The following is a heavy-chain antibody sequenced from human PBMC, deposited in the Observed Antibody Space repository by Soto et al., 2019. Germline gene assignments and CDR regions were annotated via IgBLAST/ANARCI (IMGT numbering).Heavy chain of an antibody. Sequence: PGGSLRLSCAASGFTFSSYAMSWVRQAPGKGLEWVSAISGSSSNYIYYGDAVKGRCTISRDNAKNLVYLHMSSLRAEDTALYYCARDQGTVAPSYFDSWGRGILVTVSS. D-gene: IGHD1-26*01. CDR2: ISGSSSNYI. V-gene: IGHV3-21*06. CDR1: GFTFSSYA. J-gene: IGHJ4*02. CDR3: ARDQGTVAPSYFDS.